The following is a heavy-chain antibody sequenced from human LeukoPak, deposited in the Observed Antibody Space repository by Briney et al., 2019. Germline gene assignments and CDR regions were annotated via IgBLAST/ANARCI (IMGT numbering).Heavy chain of an antibody. CDR2: TYYRSKWFN. V-gene: IGHV6-1*01. CDR3: ARGFSYGFDI. D-gene: IGHD1-1*01. Sequence: SQTLSLTCAISGDSVSSNSAAWNCIRQSPSRGLEWLGRTYYRSKWFNGYAVSVKSRITVNPDTSKNQFSLQLSSVTPEDTAVYFCARGFSYGFDIWGQGTMVTVSS. J-gene: IGHJ3*02. CDR1: GDSVSSNSAA.